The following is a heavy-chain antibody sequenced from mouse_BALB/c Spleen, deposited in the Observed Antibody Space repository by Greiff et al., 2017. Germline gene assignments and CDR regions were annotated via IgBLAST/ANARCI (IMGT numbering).Heavy chain of an antibody. CDR2: ISSGGSYT. V-gene: IGHV5-9-4*01. Sequence: EVQRVESGGGLVKPGGSLKLSCAASGFTFSSYAMSWVRQSPEKRLEWVAEISSGGSYTYYPDTVTGRFTISRDNAKNTLYLEMSSLRSEDTAMYYCARGNYGNPFAYWGQGTLVTVSA. J-gene: IGHJ3*01. CDR1: GFTFSSYA. D-gene: IGHD2-1*01. CDR3: ARGNYGNPFAY.